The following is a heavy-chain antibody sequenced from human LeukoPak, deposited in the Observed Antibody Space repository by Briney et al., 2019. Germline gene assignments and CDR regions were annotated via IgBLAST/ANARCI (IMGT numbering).Heavy chain of an antibody. J-gene: IGHJ6*03. CDR2: MNPNSGNT. Sequence: ASVKVSCKASGYTFTSYGISWVRQATGQGLEWMGWMNPNSGNTGYAQKFQGRVTMTRNTSISTAYMELSSLRSEDTAVYYCARRELRYYYYYMDVWGKGTTVTVSS. D-gene: IGHD3-9*01. CDR3: ARRELRYYYYYMDV. CDR1: GYTFTSYG. V-gene: IGHV1-8*02.